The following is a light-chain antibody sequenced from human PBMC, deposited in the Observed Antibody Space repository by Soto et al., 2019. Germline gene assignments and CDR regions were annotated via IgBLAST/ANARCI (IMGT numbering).Light chain of an antibody. CDR1: QTVTDY. CDR3: QQYHSYWT. J-gene: IGKJ1*01. Sequence: DIQMTQSPSSLSASVGDRVTITCRAGQTVTDYLNWYQHKPGKAPKLLIYDASSLESGVPQRFSGSGSGTEFTLTISSLQTDDFSTYYCQQYHSYWTFGQGTKVE. CDR2: DAS. V-gene: IGKV1-5*01.